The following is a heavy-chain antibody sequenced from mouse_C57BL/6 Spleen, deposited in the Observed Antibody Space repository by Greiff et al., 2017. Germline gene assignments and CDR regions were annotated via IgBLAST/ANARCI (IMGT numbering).Heavy chain of an antibody. Sequence: QVHVKQPGAELVRPGSSVKLSCKASGYTFTSYWMHWVKQRPIQGLEWIGNIDPSDSETHYNQKFKDKATLTVDKSSSTAYMQLSSLTSEDSAVYYCARTTTVVSYWYFDVWGTGTTVTVSS. D-gene: IGHD1-1*01. J-gene: IGHJ1*03. CDR2: IDPSDSET. CDR3: ARTTTVVSYWYFDV. V-gene: IGHV1-52*01. CDR1: GYTFTSYW.